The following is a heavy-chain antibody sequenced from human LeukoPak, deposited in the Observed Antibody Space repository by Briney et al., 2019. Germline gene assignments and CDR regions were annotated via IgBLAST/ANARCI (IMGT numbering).Heavy chain of an antibody. CDR3: ARRVIPNSFDP. V-gene: IGHV4-39*01. J-gene: IGHJ5*02. D-gene: IGHD3-22*01. CDR2: IYYSGST. Sequence: SETLSLTCTVSGGSISSSSYCWGWIRQPPGKGLEWIGSIYYSGSTYYNPSLKSRVTISVDTSKNQFSLKLSSVTAADTAVYYCARRVIPNSFDPWGQGTLVTVSS. CDR1: GGSISSSSYC.